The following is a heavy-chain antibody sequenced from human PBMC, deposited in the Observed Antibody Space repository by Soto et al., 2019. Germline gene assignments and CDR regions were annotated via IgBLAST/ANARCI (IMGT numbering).Heavy chain of an antibody. D-gene: IGHD3-22*01. CDR2: IIPIFGAA. Sequence: GASVKVSCKASGGTFSNYGISWVRQAPGQGLEWMGGIIPIFGAAKNAQKFQGRLTITANESTNTAYMELSSLRSEDTAVYYCAGRKYYDSSGYYYGDNWFDPWG. CDR1: GGTFSNYG. J-gene: IGHJ5*02. CDR3: AGRKYYDSSGYYYGDNWFDP. V-gene: IGHV1-69*13.